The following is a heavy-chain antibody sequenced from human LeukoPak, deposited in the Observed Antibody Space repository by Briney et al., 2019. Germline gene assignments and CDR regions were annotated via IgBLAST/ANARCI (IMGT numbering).Heavy chain of an antibody. CDR1: GFTFSSYW. V-gene: IGHV3-74*01. J-gene: IGHJ5*02. CDR3: ARSNYDSTTFYYHLDL. Sequence: GGSLRLSCAASGFTFSSYWMHWVRQAPGKGPVWVSRVDVHGQGTAYADSVKGRFAISRDNAKNTLSLQMNSLSAEDTAVYYCARSNYDSTTFYYHLDLWGQGTLVTVSS. D-gene: IGHD2/OR15-2a*01. CDR2: VDVHGQGT.